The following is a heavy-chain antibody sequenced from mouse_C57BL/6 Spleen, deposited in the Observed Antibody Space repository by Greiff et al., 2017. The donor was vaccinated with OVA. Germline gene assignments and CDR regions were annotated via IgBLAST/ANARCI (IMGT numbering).Heavy chain of an antibody. CDR3: ASDGADYAMDY. Sequence: EVMLVESEGGLVQPGSSMKLSCTASGFTFSDYYMAWVRQVPEKGLEWVANINYDGSSTYYLDSLKSRFIISRDNAKNILYLQMSSLKSEDTATYYCASDGADYAMDYWGQGTSVTVSS. V-gene: IGHV5-16*01. CDR2: INYDGSST. CDR1: GFTFSDYY. J-gene: IGHJ4*01. D-gene: IGHD6-1*01.